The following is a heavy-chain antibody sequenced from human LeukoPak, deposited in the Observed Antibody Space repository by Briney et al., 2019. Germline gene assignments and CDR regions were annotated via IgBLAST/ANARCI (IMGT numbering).Heavy chain of an antibody. Sequence: PGGSLRLSCAASGFTFDDYAMHWVRQAPGKGLEWVSGISWNSGNIDYADSVKGRFTISRDNARTSLYLQMNSLRAEDTALYYCAKDISYSTSWPQVLQHWGQGTLVTVSS. J-gene: IGHJ1*01. V-gene: IGHV3-9*01. CDR3: AKDISYSTSWPQVLQH. D-gene: IGHD6-13*01. CDR1: GFTFDDYA. CDR2: ISWNSGNI.